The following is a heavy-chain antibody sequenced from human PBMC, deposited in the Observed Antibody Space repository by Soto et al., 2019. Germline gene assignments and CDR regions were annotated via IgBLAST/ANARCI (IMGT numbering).Heavy chain of an antibody. J-gene: IGHJ6*02. Sequence: QVQLVESGGGVVQPGRSLRLSCAASGFTFSSYGMHWVRQAPGKGLEWVAVISYDGSNKYYADSVKGRFTISRDNSKNTLYLQMNSLRAEDTAVYYCAKGPQGGSSNGGRGDYYYGMDVWGQGTTVTVSS. CDR3: AKGPQGGSSNGGRGDYYYGMDV. D-gene: IGHD2-15*01. CDR2: ISYDGSNK. V-gene: IGHV3-30*18. CDR1: GFTFSSYG.